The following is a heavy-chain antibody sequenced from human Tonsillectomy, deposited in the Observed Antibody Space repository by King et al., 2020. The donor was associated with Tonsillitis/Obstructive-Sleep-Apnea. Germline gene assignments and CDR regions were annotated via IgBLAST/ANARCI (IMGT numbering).Heavy chain of an antibody. Sequence: QLVQSGGEVKKPGASVKVSCKASGYTFSSYGISWVRQAPGQGLEWMGWISAYNGNTNYAQKLQGRVTMTTDTSTSTAYMDLRSLRSDDTAVYYCAVLGATTGYNYGMDVWGQGTPVTVSS. V-gene: IGHV1-18*01. CDR3: AVLGATTGYNYGMDV. J-gene: IGHJ6*02. D-gene: IGHD1-26*01. CDR2: ISAYNGNT. CDR1: GYTFSSYG.